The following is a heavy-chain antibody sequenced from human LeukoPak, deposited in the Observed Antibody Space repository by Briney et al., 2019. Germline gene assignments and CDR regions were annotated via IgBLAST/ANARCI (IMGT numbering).Heavy chain of an antibody. CDR1: GGSISSYY. J-gene: IGHJ6*03. D-gene: IGHD5-12*01. V-gene: IGHV4-59*12. Sequence: PSETLSLTCTVSGGSISSYYWSWIRQPPGKGLEWIGEIYHSGSTNYNPSLKSRVTISVDKSKNQFSLKLSSVTAADTALYYCAREVATYDYYYYMDVWGKGTTVTVSS. CDR3: AREVATYDYYYYMDV. CDR2: IYHSGST.